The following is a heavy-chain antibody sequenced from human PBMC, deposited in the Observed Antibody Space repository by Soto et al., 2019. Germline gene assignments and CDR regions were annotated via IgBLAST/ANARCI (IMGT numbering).Heavy chain of an antibody. Sequence: EVQLVESGGDLVQPGGSLRLSCAASGFTFSTYWMHWVRQAPGKGLLWVSRIKTDGTYATYADSVKGRFTISRDNAKNTLYLQMNSLRVEDAAVYYCAAGCSGYYAHWGQGTLVTVSS. D-gene: IGHD3-22*01. V-gene: IGHV3-74*01. J-gene: IGHJ4*02. CDR2: IKTDGTYA. CDR1: GFTFSTYW. CDR3: AAGCSGYYAH.